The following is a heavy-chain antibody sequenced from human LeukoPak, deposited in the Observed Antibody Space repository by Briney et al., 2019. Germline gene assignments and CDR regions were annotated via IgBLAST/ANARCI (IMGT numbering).Heavy chain of an antibody. CDR3: AGSGYSSSWAN. V-gene: IGHV1-69*04. CDR2: IIPILGIA. J-gene: IGHJ4*02. D-gene: IGHD6-13*01. CDR1: GGTFSSYA. Sequence: SVKVSCKASGGTFSSYAISWVRQAPGQGLEWMGRIIPILGIANYAQKFQGRVTITADKSASTAYMELSSLRSEDTAVYYCAGSGYSSSWANWGQGTLVTVSS.